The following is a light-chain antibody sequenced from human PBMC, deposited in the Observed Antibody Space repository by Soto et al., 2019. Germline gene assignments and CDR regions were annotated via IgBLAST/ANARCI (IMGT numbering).Light chain of an antibody. V-gene: IGKV3-20*01. CDR1: QSVSSN. CDR3: QQYGSSQTWT. Sequence: EIVMTQSPATLSVSPGERATLSCRASQSVSSNLAWHQQKPGQAPRLLIYGASSRATGIPDRFSGSGSGTDFTLTISRLEPEDFAVYYCQQYGSSQTWTFGQGTKVDIK. J-gene: IGKJ1*01. CDR2: GAS.